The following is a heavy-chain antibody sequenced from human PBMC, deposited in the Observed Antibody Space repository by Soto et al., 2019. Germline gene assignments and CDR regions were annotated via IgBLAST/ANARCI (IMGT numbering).Heavy chain of an antibody. CDR3: ARGEKLYYYYGMDV. J-gene: IGHJ6*02. V-gene: IGHV1-18*01. CDR1: GYTFPSYG. Sequence: ASVPVSCKASGYTFPSYGISWVRQAPGQGLEWMGWISAYNGNTNYAQKLQGRVTMTTDTSTSTAYMELRSLRSDDTAVYYCARGEKLYYYYGMDVWGQGTTVTVSS. D-gene: IGHD1-7*01. CDR2: ISAYNGNT.